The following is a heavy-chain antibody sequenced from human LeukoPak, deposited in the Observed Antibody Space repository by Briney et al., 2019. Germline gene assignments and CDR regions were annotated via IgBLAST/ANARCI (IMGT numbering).Heavy chain of an antibody. V-gene: IGHV1-46*01. CDR2: INPSGGDT. D-gene: IGHD5-18*01. Sequence: ASVKVSCKASGYTFTSYYMHWVRQAPGQGLEWMGIINPSGGDTSCAQKFQGRVTMTRDTSTSTVYMELSSLRSEDTAVYYCARAYTAMVYWFDPWGQGTLVTVSS. CDR1: GYTFTSYY. J-gene: IGHJ5*02. CDR3: ARAYTAMVYWFDP.